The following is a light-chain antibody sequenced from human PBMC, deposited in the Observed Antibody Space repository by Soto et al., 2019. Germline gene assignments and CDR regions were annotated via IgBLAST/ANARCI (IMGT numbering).Light chain of an antibody. Sequence: QSTLTQPASVSGSPGQSITISCTGTSSDVGAYNYVSWYQQHPGKAPKLMIYDVSSRPSGVSNRFSGSKSGNTAFLTISGLQAEDEADYYCSSYTSGSTYVFGTGTKVTVL. J-gene: IGLJ1*01. CDR2: DVS. CDR3: SSYTSGSTYV. V-gene: IGLV2-14*03. CDR1: SSDVGAYNY.